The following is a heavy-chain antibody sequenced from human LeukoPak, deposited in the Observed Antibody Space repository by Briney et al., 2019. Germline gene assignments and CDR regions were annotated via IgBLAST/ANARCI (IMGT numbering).Heavy chain of an antibody. CDR2: IYHSGST. V-gene: IGHV4-38-2*02. D-gene: IGHD1-1*01. Sequence: SETLSLTCTVSAYSISSGYYWGWTRQPPGKGLEWIGSIYHSGSTYYNPSLKSRVTISLDTSKNQFSLKLSSVTATDTAVYYCARATAGTTLFEGIDYWGQGTLVTVSS. J-gene: IGHJ4*02. CDR1: AYSISSGYY. CDR3: ARATAGTTLFEGIDY.